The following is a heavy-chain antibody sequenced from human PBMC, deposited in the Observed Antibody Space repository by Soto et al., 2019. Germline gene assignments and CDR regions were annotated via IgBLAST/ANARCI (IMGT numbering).Heavy chain of an antibody. CDR2: IYYSGST. D-gene: IGHD3-22*01. V-gene: IGHV4-59*01. Sequence: SETLSLTCTVSGGSISSYYWSWIRQPPGKGLEWIGYIYYSGSTNYNPSLKSRVTISVDTSKNQFSLKLSSVTAADTAVYYCARDAYDSSGYTFDYWGQGTLVTVSS. J-gene: IGHJ4*02. CDR3: ARDAYDSSGYTFDY. CDR1: GGSISSYY.